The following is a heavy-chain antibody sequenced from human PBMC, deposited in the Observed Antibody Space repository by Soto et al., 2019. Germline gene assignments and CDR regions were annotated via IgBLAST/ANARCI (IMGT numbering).Heavy chain of an antibody. V-gene: IGHV4-59*01. D-gene: IGHD5-18*01. Sequence: PSEILSLTCTVSGGSISSYYWSWIRQPPGKGLEWIGYIYYSGSTNYNPSLKSRVTISVDTSKNQFSLKLSSVTAADTAVYYCATDYVDTAMATTPRDYYYYGMDVWGQGTTVTSP. CDR3: ATDYVDTAMATTPRDYYYYGMDV. CDR2: IYYSGST. J-gene: IGHJ6*02. CDR1: GGSISSYY.